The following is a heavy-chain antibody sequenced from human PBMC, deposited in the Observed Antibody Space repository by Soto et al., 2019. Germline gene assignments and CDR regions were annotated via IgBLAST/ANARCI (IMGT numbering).Heavy chain of an antibody. CDR2: INHSGRT. CDR1: GGSFSGYY. CDR3: ARVGYIYGMGIEMDV. D-gene: IGHD5-18*01. J-gene: IGHJ6*02. Sequence: PSETLSLTCAVYGGSFSGYYWTWIRQPPGTGLEWIGEINHSGRTYYNPSLKSRVTISVDTSKNQFSLKLSSVTAADTAVYYCARVGYIYGMGIEMDVWGQGTTVTVSS. V-gene: IGHV4-34*01.